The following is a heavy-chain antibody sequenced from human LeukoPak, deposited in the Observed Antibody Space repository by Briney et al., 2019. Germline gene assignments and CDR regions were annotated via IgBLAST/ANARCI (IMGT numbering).Heavy chain of an antibody. CDR3: ARSSSNWYGIDY. D-gene: IGHD6-13*01. V-gene: IGHV1-3*01. CDR1: GYTFTIYA. CDR2: INAGNGNT. Sequence: ASVNVSCKASGYTFTIYAMHWVRQAPGQRLEWMGWINAGNGNTKYSQKFQGRVTITRDTSASTAYMELSSLRSEDTAVYYCARSSSNWYGIDYWGQGTLVTVSS. J-gene: IGHJ4*02.